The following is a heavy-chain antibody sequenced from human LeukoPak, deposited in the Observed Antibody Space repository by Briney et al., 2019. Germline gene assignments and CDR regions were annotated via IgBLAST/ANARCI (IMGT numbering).Heavy chain of an antibody. Sequence: ASVKVSCKASGYTFTSYGISWVRQAPGQGLEWMGWISAYNGNTNYAQKLQGRVTMTTDTSTSTAYMELRSLRPDDTAVYYCAREGPAYRRPEMATIDSWGQGTLVTVSS. CDR1: GYTFTSYG. V-gene: IGHV1-18*01. J-gene: IGHJ4*02. CDR2: ISAYNGNT. CDR3: AREGPAYRRPEMATIDS. D-gene: IGHD5-24*01.